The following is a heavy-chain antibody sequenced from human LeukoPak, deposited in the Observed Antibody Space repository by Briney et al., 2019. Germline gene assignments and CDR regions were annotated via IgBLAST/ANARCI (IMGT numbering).Heavy chain of an antibody. J-gene: IGHJ3*01. Sequence: GGSLRLSCAASGFTFNVYAMYWVRQAPGRGLEWVSTIGTPDSMYYANSVKGRFTISRDDSKNTLFLQMNSLRAEDSATYYCAKDRENGNGIWDAFDVWGQGTVAAVSS. CDR2: IGTPDSM. CDR1: GFTFNVYA. V-gene: IGHV3-23*01. D-gene: IGHD3-3*02. CDR3: AKDRENGNGIWDAFDV.